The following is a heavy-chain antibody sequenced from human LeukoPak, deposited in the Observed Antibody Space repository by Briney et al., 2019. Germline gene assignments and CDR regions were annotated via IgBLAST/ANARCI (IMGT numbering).Heavy chain of an antibody. V-gene: IGHV3-66*01. D-gene: IGHD6-19*01. Sequence: PGGSLRLSCAASGFTVSSNYMSWLRQAPGKGLEWVSVIYSGGSTYYADSVKGRFTISRDNSKNTLYLQMNSLRAEDTAVYYCARDLVSSGWYDAFDIWGQGTMVTVSS. CDR1: GFTVSSNY. CDR2: IYSGGST. J-gene: IGHJ3*02. CDR3: ARDLVSSGWYDAFDI.